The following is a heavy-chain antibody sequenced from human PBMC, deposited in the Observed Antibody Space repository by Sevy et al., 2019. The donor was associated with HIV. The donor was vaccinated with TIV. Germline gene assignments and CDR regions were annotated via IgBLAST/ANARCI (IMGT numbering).Heavy chain of an antibody. J-gene: IGHJ4*02. CDR1: GFTFSSYW. D-gene: IGHD1-26*01. Sequence: GGSLRLSCSTSGFTFSSYWMHWVRQAPGKGLVWVSGVNSDGTNTNYADSVKGRFTISRDSAKNTLYLQMNSLRAEDTAMYFCVAANTWEDYWGQGTLVTLSS. CDR3: VAANTWEDY. V-gene: IGHV3-74*01. CDR2: VNSDGTNT.